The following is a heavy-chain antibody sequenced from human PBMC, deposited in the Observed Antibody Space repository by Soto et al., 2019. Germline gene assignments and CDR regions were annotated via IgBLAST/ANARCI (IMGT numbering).Heavy chain of an antibody. Sequence: GGSLRLSCAASGFTLSSNWMHWVRQAPGKGLVWVSRINSDGSITSYADSVKGQFTISRDNAKNTLYLQMNSLRAEDTAVYYCARGSSSWYVSFDYWGQGNLVTVSS. CDR1: GFTLSSNW. J-gene: IGHJ4*02. V-gene: IGHV3-74*01. CDR3: ARGSSSWYVSFDY. D-gene: IGHD6-13*01. CDR2: INSDGSIT.